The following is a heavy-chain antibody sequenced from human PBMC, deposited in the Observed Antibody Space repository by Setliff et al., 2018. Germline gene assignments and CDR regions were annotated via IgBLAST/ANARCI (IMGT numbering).Heavy chain of an antibody. Sequence: PSETLSLTCTVSGASVSGNSYYWAWIRQPPGKGLEWIGSMYYGGGGSTYYNASLKSRVTISVDTSKNQFSLKLNSVTAADTAVYYCARAPRYFDPTGSYFDYWGQGTLVTVSS. CDR1: GASVSGNSYY. V-gene: IGHV4-39*07. CDR3: ARAPRYFDPTGSYFDY. D-gene: IGHD3-9*01. J-gene: IGHJ4*02. CDR2: MYYGGGGST.